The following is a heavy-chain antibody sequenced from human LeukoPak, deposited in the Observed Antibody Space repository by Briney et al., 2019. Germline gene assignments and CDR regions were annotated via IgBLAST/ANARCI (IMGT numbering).Heavy chain of an antibody. Sequence: GSLRLSCAASGFTFSSYAMSWVRQAPGKGLEWVSAISGSGGSTYYADSVKGRFTISRDNSENTLYLQMNSLRAEDTAVYYCAKYYDSSGYSDYWGQGTLVTVSS. CDR2: ISGSGGST. D-gene: IGHD3-22*01. V-gene: IGHV3-23*01. CDR3: AKYYDSSGYSDY. J-gene: IGHJ4*02. CDR1: GFTFSSYA.